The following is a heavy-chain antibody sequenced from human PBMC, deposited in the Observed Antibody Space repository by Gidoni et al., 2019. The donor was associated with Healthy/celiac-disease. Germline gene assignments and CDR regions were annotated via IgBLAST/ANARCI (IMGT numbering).Heavy chain of an antibody. CDR1: GFNFGDYA. Sequence: EVQLVESGGGVVRPGRSLRLSCAAAGFNFGDYAMFWVRQFPGKGLEWVSGIYWNGGVIGSADSVKGRFTISRDNGKNSLYLQLNSLRSEDTALYYCTKDIPGYSGPSPLDSWGQGTLVTVSS. D-gene: IGHD5-12*01. V-gene: IGHV3-9*01. CDR3: TKDIPGYSGPSPLDS. J-gene: IGHJ4*02. CDR2: IYWNGGVI.